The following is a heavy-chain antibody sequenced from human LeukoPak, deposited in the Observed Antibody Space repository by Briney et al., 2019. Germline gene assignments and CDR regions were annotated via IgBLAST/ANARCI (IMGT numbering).Heavy chain of an antibody. CDR2: IYYSGST. CDR3: ARRGTHNWFDP. J-gene: IGHJ5*02. D-gene: IGHD3/OR15-3a*01. V-gene: IGHV4-59*08. Sequence: SETLSLTCTVSGGSISSYYWSWIRQPPGKGLEYIGYIYYSGSTNYNPSLRSRVTISVDTSKNQFSLKLSSVTAADTAVYYCARRGTHNWFDPWGQGTLVTVSS. CDR1: GGSISSYY.